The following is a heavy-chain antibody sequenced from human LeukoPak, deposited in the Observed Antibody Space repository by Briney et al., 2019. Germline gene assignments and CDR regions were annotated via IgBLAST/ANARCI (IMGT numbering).Heavy chain of an antibody. V-gene: IGHV4-59*01. Sequence: PSETLSLTCTVSGGSISSYYWSWIRQPPGKGLKWIGYIYYSGSTNYNPSLKSRVTISVDTSKNQFSLKLSSVTAADTAVYYCARLAYCGGDCPSHYYGMDVWGQGTTVTVSS. CDR3: ARLAYCGGDCPSHYYGMDV. D-gene: IGHD2-21*02. CDR1: GGSISSYY. CDR2: IYYSGST. J-gene: IGHJ6*02.